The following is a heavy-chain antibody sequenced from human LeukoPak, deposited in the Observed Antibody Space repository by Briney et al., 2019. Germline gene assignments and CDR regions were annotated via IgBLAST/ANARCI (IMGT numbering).Heavy chain of an antibody. V-gene: IGHV5-51*01. Sequence: GESLKISCQGSGYSFTNYWIGWVRQMHGKGLEWMGVIYPGDSDTRYSPSFQGRINSSAATSIDTAYLQWSSLKASDTAMYYCARRSLNYYDSSGYYFDYWGRGTLVTVSS. CDR1: GYSFTNYW. CDR3: ARRSLNYYDSSGYYFDY. D-gene: IGHD3-22*01. J-gene: IGHJ4*02. CDR2: IYPGDSDT.